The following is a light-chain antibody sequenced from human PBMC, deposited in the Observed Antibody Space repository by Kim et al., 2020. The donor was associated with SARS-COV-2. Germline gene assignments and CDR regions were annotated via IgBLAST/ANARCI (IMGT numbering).Light chain of an antibody. V-gene: IGLV3-19*01. CDR1: SLRSYY. J-gene: IGLJ2*01. CDR2: GKN. Sequence: SSELTQDPDVSVALGQTVRITCQGDSLRSYYASWYQQKPGQAPIVVISGKNNRPSGIPDRFSGSSSGNTASLTITGAQAEDEADYCCSSRDSNGYVLFGGGTQLTVL. CDR3: SSRDSNGYVL.